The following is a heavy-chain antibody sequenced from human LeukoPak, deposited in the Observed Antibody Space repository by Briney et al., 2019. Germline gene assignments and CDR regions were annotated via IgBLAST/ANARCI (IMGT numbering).Heavy chain of an antibody. V-gene: IGHV4-34*01. CDR3: ARGSRLTGTFDI. Sequence: SETLSLTCALYGGSFSGYYWSWIRQPPGKGLEWIGEINHSGSTNYSPSLTSRVTISLDTSKNQFSLKLSSVTAADTAVYYCARGSRLTGTFDIWGQGTMVTVSS. J-gene: IGHJ3*02. CDR1: GGSFSGYY. D-gene: IGHD3-9*01. CDR2: INHSGST.